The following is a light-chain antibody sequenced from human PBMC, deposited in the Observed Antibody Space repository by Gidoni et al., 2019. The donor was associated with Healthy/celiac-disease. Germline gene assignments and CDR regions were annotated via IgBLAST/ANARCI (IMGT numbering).Light chain of an antibody. V-gene: IGKV4-1*01. CDR3: QQYYSTPRT. Sequence: DIVMTQSPDSLAVSLGERATINCKSSQSVLYSSNNNNYLAWYQQKPGQPPKLIIYWASTRESGVPDRFSGSGSGTDFTLTISSLQAEDVAVYYCQQYYSTPRTFGQGTKVEIK. CDR2: WAS. CDR1: QSVLYSSNNNNY. J-gene: IGKJ1*01.